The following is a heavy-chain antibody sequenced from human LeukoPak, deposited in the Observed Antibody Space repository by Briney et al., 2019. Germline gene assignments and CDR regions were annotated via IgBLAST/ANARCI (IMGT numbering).Heavy chain of an antibody. Sequence: PSETLSLTCAVYGGSFSGYYWSWIRQPPGKGLEWIGEINHSGSTNYNPSLTSRVTISVDTSKNQFSLKLSSVTAADTAVYYCARVANVWDSSSWGYYYYYMDVWGKGTTVTVSS. CDR1: GGSFSGYY. CDR3: ARVANVWDSSSWGYYYYYMDV. V-gene: IGHV4-34*01. CDR2: INHSGST. D-gene: IGHD6-6*01. J-gene: IGHJ6*03.